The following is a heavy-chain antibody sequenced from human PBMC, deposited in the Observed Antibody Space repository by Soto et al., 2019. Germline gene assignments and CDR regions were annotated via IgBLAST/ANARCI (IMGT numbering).Heavy chain of an antibody. CDR2: INPNSGGT. J-gene: IGHJ4*02. CDR1: GYTFTVYY. Sequence: QVQLVQSGAEVKKPGASVKVSCKASGYTFTVYYMHWVRQAPGQGLEWMGWINPNSGGTNYAQKFQGWXXMXRXKCISTAYMELSRLRSDDTAVYSCARDNAPAVGFDSWGQGTLVTVSS. D-gene: IGHD1-26*01. V-gene: IGHV1-2*04. CDR3: ARDNAPAVGFDS.